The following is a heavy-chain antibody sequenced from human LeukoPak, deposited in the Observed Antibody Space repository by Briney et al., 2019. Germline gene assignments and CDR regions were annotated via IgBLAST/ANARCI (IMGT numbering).Heavy chain of an antibody. Sequence: PSETLSLTCAVYGGSFSGYYWSWIRQPPGKGLEWIGEINHSGSTNYNPSLKSRVTISVDTSKNQSSLKLSSVTAADTAVYYCARGPVGGATYYDGDAFDIWGQGTMVTVSS. CDR3: ARGPVGGATYYDGDAFDI. CDR2: INHSGST. D-gene: IGHD1-26*01. V-gene: IGHV4-34*01. J-gene: IGHJ3*02. CDR1: GGSFSGYY.